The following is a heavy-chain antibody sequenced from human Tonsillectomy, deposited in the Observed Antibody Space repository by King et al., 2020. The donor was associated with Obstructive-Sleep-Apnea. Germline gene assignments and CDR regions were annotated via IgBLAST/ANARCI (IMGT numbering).Heavy chain of an antibody. Sequence: QLVQSGPEVKKPGASVKVSCKASGYTFPNYGLSWVRQAPGQGLEWMGWISTYNGNTNFPKKLQHRVTMTTDTSTSTAYMELRSLGSDDTAVYYCARDRGYYDSSGYYQILDFDYWGQGTLVTVSS. V-gene: IGHV1-18*01. J-gene: IGHJ4*02. CDR1: GYTFPNYG. CDR2: ISTYNGNT. D-gene: IGHD3-22*01. CDR3: ARDRGYYDSSGYYQILDFDY.